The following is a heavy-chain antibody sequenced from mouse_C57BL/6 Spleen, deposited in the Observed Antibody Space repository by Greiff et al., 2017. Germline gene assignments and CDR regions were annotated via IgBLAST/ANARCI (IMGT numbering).Heavy chain of an antibody. CDR1: GFNIKDDY. CDR2: IDPENGDT. D-gene: IGHD3-2*02. Sequence: VQLQQSGAELVRPGASVKLSCTASGFNIKDDYMHWVKQRPEQGLEWIGWIDPENGDTEYASKFQGKATITADTSSNTAYLQLSSLTSEDTAGYYCTTREAQATTYWGQGTSVTVSS. V-gene: IGHV14-4*01. CDR3: TTREAQATTY. J-gene: IGHJ4*01.